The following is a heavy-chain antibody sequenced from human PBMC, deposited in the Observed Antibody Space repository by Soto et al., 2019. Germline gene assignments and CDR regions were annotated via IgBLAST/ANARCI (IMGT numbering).Heavy chain of an antibody. CDR2: ISSSSTTI. Sequence: PGGSLRLSCAASGFTFSAYSMNWVRQAPGKGLGWVSYISSSSTTIYYADSVKGRFTISRDNAKNSLYLQMSSLRDEDTAVYFCARPVPRHDAFDIWGQGTMVTV. D-gene: IGHD6-6*01. V-gene: IGHV3-48*02. CDR3: ARPVPRHDAFDI. CDR1: GFTFSAYS. J-gene: IGHJ3*02.